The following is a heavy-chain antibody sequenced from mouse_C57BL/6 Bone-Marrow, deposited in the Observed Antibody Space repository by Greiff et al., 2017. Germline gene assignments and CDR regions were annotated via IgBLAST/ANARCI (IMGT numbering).Heavy chain of an antibody. D-gene: IGHD2-1*01. J-gene: IGHJ2*01. V-gene: IGHV1-47*01. CDR2: FHPYNDDT. CDR1: GYTFTTSP. Sequence: VQGVESGAELVKPGASVKMSCKASGYTFTTSPIEWMKQNHGKSLEWIGNFHPYNDDTKYNEKFKGKATLTVEKSSSTVYLELSRLTSDDSAVYYCARGGNYGGYYFDYWGQGTTLTVSS. CDR3: ARGGNYGGYYFDY.